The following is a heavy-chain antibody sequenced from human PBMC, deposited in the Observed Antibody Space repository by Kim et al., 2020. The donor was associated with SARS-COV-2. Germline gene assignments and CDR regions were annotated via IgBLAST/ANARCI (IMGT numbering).Heavy chain of an antibody. CDR2: IYYSGST. CDR1: GGSISSSSYY. D-gene: IGHD2-2*01. CDR3: ARSPQGFVVPAAHSAFDI. V-gene: IGHV4-39*01. J-gene: IGHJ3*02. Sequence: SETLSLTCTVSGGSISSSSYYWGWIRQPPGKGLEWIGSIYYSGSTYYNPSLKSRVTISVDTSKNQFSLKLSSVTAADTAAYYCARSPQGFVVPAAHSAFDIWGQGTMVTVSS.